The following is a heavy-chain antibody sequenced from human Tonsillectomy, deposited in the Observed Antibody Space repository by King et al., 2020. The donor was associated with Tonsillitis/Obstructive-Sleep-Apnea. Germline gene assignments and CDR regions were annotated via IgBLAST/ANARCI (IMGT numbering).Heavy chain of an antibody. V-gene: IGHV4-39*01. J-gene: IGHJ4*02. Sequence: MQLQESGPGLVKPSETLSLTCTVSGGSISSSSYYWGWIRQPPGKGLEWIGSIYYSGSTYYNPSLKSRVTISVDPSKYQFSLKLSSVTTADTAVYYCARQLSYYDSSGYYPPFDYWGQGTLVTVSS. CDR3: ARQLSYYDSSGYYPPFDY. CDR2: IYYSGST. D-gene: IGHD3-22*01. CDR1: GGSISSSSYY.